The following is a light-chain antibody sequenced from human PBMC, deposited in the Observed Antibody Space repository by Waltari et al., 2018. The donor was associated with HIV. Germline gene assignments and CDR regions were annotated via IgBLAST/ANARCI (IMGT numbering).Light chain of an antibody. V-gene: IGLV1-40*01. Sequence: QSVLTQPPSLSGAPGQRVTISCTGSKSNIGAGYAVHWYQQVPGTAPKLLIYGNNNRPSGFPERFSGAKSDTSASLAITGLQAEDEADYYCQSWDDSLSGYVFGTGSKVTVL. CDR2: GNN. J-gene: IGLJ1*01. CDR3: QSWDDSLSGYV. CDR1: KSNIGAGYA.